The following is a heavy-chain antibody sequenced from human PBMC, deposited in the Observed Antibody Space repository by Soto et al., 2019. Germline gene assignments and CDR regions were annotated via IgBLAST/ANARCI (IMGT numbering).Heavy chain of an antibody. V-gene: IGHV1-3*01. CDR1: EYTFTSYA. CDR2: INAGNGNT. CDR3: AREQHNWNPAFDI. J-gene: IGHJ3*02. D-gene: IGHD1-20*01. Sequence: ASLKVSCKASEYTFTSYAMHWVRQAPGQRLEWMGWINAGNGNTKYSQKFQGRVTITRDTSASTAYMELSSLRSEDTAVYYCAREQHNWNPAFDIWGQGTMVTVSS.